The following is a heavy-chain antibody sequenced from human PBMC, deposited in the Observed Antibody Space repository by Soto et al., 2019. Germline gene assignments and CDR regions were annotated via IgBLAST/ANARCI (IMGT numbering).Heavy chain of an antibody. CDR3: AKKRYYGSGSYYLPDY. J-gene: IGHJ4*02. CDR1: GFTFSSYA. V-gene: IGHV3-23*01. CDR2: ISGSGGST. D-gene: IGHD3-10*01. Sequence: EVQLLESGGGLVQPGGSLRLSCAASGFTFSSYAMSWVRQAPGKGLEWVSAISGSGGSTYYADSVKGRFTISRDNSKNTLYLQMNSLGTEDTAVYYCAKKRYYGSGSYYLPDYWGQGTLVTVSS.